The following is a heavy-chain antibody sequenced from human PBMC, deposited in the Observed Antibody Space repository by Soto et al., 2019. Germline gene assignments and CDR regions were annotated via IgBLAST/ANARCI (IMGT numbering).Heavy chain of an antibody. Sequence: GGSLRLSCAASGFTFSNYAMSWVRQAPGKGLEWVSAISGSGITSYYADSVKGRFTLSRDNSKSTLYLQMNSLRAEDTAVYYCARDGDTAMAHYYYYGMDVWGQGTTVTVSS. CDR1: GFTFSNYA. J-gene: IGHJ6*02. D-gene: IGHD5-18*01. CDR2: ISGSGITS. V-gene: IGHV3-23*01. CDR3: ARDGDTAMAHYYYYGMDV.